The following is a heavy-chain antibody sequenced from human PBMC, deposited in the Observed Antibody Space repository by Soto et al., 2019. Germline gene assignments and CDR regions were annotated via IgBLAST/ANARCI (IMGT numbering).Heavy chain of an antibody. CDR3: ARGPFHYITIFGVAKQYNWFDP. CDR1: GGSFSGYY. D-gene: IGHD3-3*01. J-gene: IGHJ5*02. V-gene: IGHV4-34*01. Sequence: SETLSLTCAVYGGSFSGYYWSWIRQPPGKGLEWIGEINHSGSTNYNPSLKSRVTISVDTSKNQFSLKLSSVTAADTAVYYCARGPFHYITIFGVAKQYNWFDPWGQGTLVTVSS. CDR2: INHSGST.